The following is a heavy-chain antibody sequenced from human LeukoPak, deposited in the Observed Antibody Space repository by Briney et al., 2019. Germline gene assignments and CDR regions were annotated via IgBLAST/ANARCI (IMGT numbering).Heavy chain of an antibody. Sequence: PSQTLSLTCAVSGGSISSGGYSWSWIRQPPGKGLEWIGYIYHSGGTYYNPSLKSRVTISVDRSKNQFSLKLSSVTAADTAVYYCARDSTFLGYDSSGYYGFDYWGQGTLVTVSS. CDR1: GGSISSGGYS. D-gene: IGHD3-22*01. CDR2: IYHSGGT. J-gene: IGHJ4*02. V-gene: IGHV4-30-2*01. CDR3: ARDSTFLGYDSSGYYGFDY.